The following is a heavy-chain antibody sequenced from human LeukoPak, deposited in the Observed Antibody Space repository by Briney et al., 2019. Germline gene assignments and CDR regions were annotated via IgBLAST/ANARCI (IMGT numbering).Heavy chain of an antibody. CDR1: GFTFTNSD. CDR2: IWYDGSKK. V-gene: IGHV3-33*08. J-gene: IGHJ4*02. Sequence: GGSLRLSCAASGFTFTNSDMTWVRQAPGKGLEWVALIWYDGSKKYYASSVKDRFSISRDNSKNTVYLQMNSLRGEDTALYYCARLKGSSMDSWGQGTLVTVSS. CDR3: ARLKGSSMDS.